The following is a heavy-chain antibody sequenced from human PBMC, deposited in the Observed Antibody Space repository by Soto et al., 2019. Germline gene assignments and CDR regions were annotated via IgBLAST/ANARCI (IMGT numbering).Heavy chain of an antibody. CDR1: GGTFSSYA. V-gene: IGHV1-69*13. D-gene: IGHD6-19*01. CDR2: IIPIFGTA. J-gene: IGHJ4*02. CDR3: TLEGAVATFDY. Sequence: SVEVSCEASGGTFSSYAISWVRQAPGQGLEWMGGIIPIFGTANYAQKFQGRVTITADESTSTAYMELSSLRSEDTAVYYCTLEGAVATFDYWGQGTLVTVSS.